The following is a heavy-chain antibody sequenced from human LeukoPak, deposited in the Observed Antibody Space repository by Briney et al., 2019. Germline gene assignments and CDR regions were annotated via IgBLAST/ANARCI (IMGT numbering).Heavy chain of an antibody. CDR2: ISGSGKST. CDR1: GFTFSSYA. J-gene: IGHJ4*02. V-gene: IGHV3-23*01. CDR3: ARARDHDY. Sequence: PGGSLRLSCAASGFTFSSYAMSWVRQAPGKGLEWVSAISGSGKSTYYADSVKGRFTISRDNSKNTLNLQMNSLRDEDTAVYYCARARDHDYWGQGTLVTVSS.